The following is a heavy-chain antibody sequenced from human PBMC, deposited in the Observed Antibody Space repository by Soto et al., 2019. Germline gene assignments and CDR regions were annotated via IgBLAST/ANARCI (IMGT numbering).Heavy chain of an antibody. J-gene: IGHJ4*02. CDR3: AKANGYSSSWFEFDY. V-gene: IGHV3-23*01. CDR2: ISGSGGST. D-gene: IGHD6-13*01. Sequence: EVQLLESGGGLVQPGGSLRLSCAASGFTFSSYAMSWVRQAPGKGLEWVSAISGSGGSTYYADSVKGRFTISRDNSKNTRYLQMNSLRAEDTAVYYCAKANGYSSSWFEFDYWGQGTLVTVSS. CDR1: GFTFSSYA.